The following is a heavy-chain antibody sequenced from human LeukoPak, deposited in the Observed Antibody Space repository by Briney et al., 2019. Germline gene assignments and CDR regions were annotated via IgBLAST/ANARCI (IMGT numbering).Heavy chain of an antibody. Sequence: SETLSLTCTVSGGSISSYYWSWIRQPAGKGLEWLGRIYTSGSTNYNPSLKSRVTMSVDTSKNQFSLKLSSVTAADTAVYYCARGGYYYGSGSYYFDYWGQGTLVTVSS. J-gene: IGHJ4*02. CDR2: IYTSGST. V-gene: IGHV4-4*07. CDR1: GGSISSYY. D-gene: IGHD3-10*01. CDR3: ARGGYYYGSGSYYFDY.